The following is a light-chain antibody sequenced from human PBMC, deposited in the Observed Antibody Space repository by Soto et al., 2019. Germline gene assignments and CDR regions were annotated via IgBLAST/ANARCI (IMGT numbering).Light chain of an antibody. CDR1: QGIRSY. V-gene: IGKV1-9*01. J-gene: IGKJ5*01. CDR3: QQLDSMPIT. CDR2: IAS. Sequence: DIQLTQSPSSLSASVGDIVSITCRASQGIRSYLAWYQQKPGEAPKLLISIASILQSGVPSRFSGSGSGTDFVLTISSLQPEDSATYYCQQLDSMPITFGQGTRLEI.